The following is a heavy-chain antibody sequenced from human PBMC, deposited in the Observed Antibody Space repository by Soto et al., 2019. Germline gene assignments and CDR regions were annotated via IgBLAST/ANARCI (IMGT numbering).Heavy chain of an antibody. CDR3: ARGRSYDAFDI. D-gene: IGHD1-26*01. J-gene: IGHJ3*02. Sequence: HPGGSLRLSCAASGFTFSSYGMHWVRQAPGKGLEWVAVIWYDGSNKYYADSVKGRFTISRDNSKNTLYLQMNSLRAEDTAVYYCARGRSYDAFDIWGQGTMVTVSS. CDR1: GFTFSSYG. V-gene: IGHV3-33*01. CDR2: IWYDGSNK.